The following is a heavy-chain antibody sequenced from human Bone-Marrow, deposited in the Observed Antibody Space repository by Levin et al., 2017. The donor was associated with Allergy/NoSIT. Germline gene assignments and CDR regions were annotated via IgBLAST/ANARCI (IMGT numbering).Heavy chain of an antibody. V-gene: IGHV4-61*01. CDR2: INYSGST. CDR3: AGDEIGYKFPHQYYYGPDV. Sequence: NPSETLSLTCTVSGGSVGSGSYYWNWIRQFPGKELQWIGYINYSGSTIYNPSLNSRVNISFDTSKSQFFLRLSSVTAADTAVYYCAGDEIGYKFPHQYYYGPDVWGQGTTVTVSS. D-gene: IGHD5-24*01. J-gene: IGHJ6*02. CDR1: GGSVGSGSYY.